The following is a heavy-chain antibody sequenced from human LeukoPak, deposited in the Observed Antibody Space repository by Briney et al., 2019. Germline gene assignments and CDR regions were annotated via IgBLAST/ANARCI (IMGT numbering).Heavy chain of an antibody. D-gene: IGHD1-26*01. CDR1: GFTFSSYG. CDR2: IWYDGSNK. Sequence: PGGSLRLSCAASGFTFSSYGMHWVRQAPGKGLEWVAVIWYDGSNKYYADSVKGRFTISRDNAKNSLYLQMNSLRAEDTAVYYCARWSGSYYYYYGMDVWGQGTTVTVSS. J-gene: IGHJ6*02. V-gene: IGHV3-33*01. CDR3: ARWSGSYYYYYGMDV.